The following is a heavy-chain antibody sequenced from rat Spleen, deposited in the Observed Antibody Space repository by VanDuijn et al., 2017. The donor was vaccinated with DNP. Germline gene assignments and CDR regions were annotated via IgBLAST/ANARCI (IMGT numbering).Heavy chain of an antibody. CDR2: INNTGGSP. Sequence: EVQLVESGGGLVQPGRSLKLSCAASGFTFSTYWMYWIRQAPGKGLEWVSSINNTGGSPYYPDSVQGRFTISRDNAKSTLYLQMNSLRSGDTATYYCTRKYTTDYYWYFDVWGPGTMVTVSS. D-gene: IGHD1-6*01. CDR3: TRKYTTDYYWYFDV. CDR1: GFTFSTYW. J-gene: IGHJ1*01. V-gene: IGHV5-31*01.